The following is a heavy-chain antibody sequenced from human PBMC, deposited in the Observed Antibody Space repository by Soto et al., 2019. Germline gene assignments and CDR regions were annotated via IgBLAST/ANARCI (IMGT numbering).Heavy chain of an antibody. J-gene: IGHJ4*02. D-gene: IGHD2-8*01. CDR1: GGSILNGGHY. V-gene: IGHV4-31*02. CDR3: ARDNXXXMLDF. CDR2: IFFSGNT. Sequence: SETLSLTCTVSGGSILNGGHYWTWIRQHPGKGLEWIGRIFFSGNTHYNPALKSRLTFSLDTAKNQFSLKLTSVTAADTAIYYCARDNXXXMLDFWGPGTLVTVSS.